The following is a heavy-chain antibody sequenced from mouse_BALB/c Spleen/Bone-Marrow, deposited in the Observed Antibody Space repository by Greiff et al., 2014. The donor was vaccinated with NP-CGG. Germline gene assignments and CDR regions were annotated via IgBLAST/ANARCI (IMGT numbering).Heavy chain of an antibody. Sequence: GSELVRPGASVKLSCKASGYTFTTYWMHWVEQRHGQGLEWIGNIYPGSGNANYDEKFKSRGTLTVDTSSSTAYMHLSGLTSEDSAVYYCTRWNGNYEGFAYWGQGTLVTVSA. CDR3: TRWNGNYEGFAY. V-gene: IGHV1S22*01. CDR2: IYPGSGNA. D-gene: IGHD2-1*01. J-gene: IGHJ3*01. CDR1: GYTFTTYW.